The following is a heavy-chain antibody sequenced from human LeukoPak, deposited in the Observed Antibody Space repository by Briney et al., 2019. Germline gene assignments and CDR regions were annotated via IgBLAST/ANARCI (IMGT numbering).Heavy chain of an antibody. CDR1: GYTFTNYA. D-gene: IGHD1-26*01. CDR2: INTNTGNP. CDR3: AREEDEGAENY. V-gene: IGHV7-4-1*02. J-gene: IGHJ4*02. Sequence: ASVKVSCKASGYTFTNYAMNWVRQAPGQGLEWMGWINTNTGNPTYAQGFTGRFVFSLDTSVSTAYLRISSLKAEDTAVYYCAREEDEGAENYWGQGTLVTVSS.